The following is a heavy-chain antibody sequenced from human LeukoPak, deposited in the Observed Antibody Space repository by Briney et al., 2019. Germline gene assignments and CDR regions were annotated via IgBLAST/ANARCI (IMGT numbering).Heavy chain of an antibody. J-gene: IGHJ4*02. D-gene: IGHD3-22*01. CDR1: EFTFDDYG. V-gene: IGHV3-20*01. Sequence: PGGSLRLSCAASEFTFDDYGMSWVRHAPGKGLEWVSGINWNGGSTGYADSVKGRFTISRDNAKNSLYLQMNSLRAEDTALYHCARDRSYYDSSGYFRPLDYWGQGTLVTVSS. CDR3: ARDRSYYDSSGYFRPLDY. CDR2: INWNGGST.